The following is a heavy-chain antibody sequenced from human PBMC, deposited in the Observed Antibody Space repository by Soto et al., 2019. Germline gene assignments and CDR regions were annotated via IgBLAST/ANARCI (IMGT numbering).Heavy chain of an antibody. CDR3: AKDSTVVVTAIGSWYFDL. CDR1: GFTFSSYG. CDR2: ISYDGSNK. Sequence: GGSLRLSCAASGFTFSSYGMHWVRQAPGKGLEWVAVISYDGSNKYYADSVKGRFTISRDNSKNTLYLQMNSLRAEDTAVYYCAKDSTVVVTAIGSWYFDLWGRGALVTVSS. V-gene: IGHV3-30*18. D-gene: IGHD2-21*02. J-gene: IGHJ2*01.